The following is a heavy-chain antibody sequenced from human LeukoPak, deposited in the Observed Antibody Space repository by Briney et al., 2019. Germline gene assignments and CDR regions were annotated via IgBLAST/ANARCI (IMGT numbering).Heavy chain of an antibody. CDR1: GGPFSGYY. CDR3: ARTPYSSSWYGYFQH. Sequence: SETLSLTCAVYGGPFSGYYWSWIRQPPGKGLEWIGEINHSGSTNYNPSLKSRVTISVDTSKNQFSLKLSSVTAADTAVYYCARTPYSSSWYGYFQHWGQGTLVTVSS. V-gene: IGHV4-34*01. J-gene: IGHJ1*01. CDR2: INHSGST. D-gene: IGHD6-13*01.